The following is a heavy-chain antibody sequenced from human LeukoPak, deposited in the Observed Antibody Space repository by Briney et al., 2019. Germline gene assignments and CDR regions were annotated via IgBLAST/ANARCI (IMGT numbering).Heavy chain of an antibody. D-gene: IGHD3-10*01. CDR1: GFTFSSYS. J-gene: IGHJ4*02. CDR3: ARDDSRYGSGRGSY. V-gene: IGHV3-21*01. Sequence: GGSLRLSRAASGFTFSSYSMNWVRQAPGKGVEGVSSISSSSSYKYYADSVKGRFTISRDNAKNSLYLQMNSLRAEDTAVYYCARDDSRYGSGRGSYWGQGTLVTVSS. CDR2: ISSSSSYK.